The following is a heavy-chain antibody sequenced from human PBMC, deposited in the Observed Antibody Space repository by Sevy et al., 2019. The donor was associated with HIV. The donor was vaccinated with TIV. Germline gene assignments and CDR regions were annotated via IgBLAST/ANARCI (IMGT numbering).Heavy chain of an antibody. J-gene: IGHJ4*02. CDR1: GDSISNGGYY. V-gene: IGHV4-39*01. CDR2: IYYSGST. D-gene: IGHD5-12*01. CDR3: ARPQYGGSHLLFDY. Sequence: SETLSLTCTVSGDSISNGGYYWGWIRQPPGKGPEWIGSIYYSGSTYYNPSLMSRVTISVDTSRNQFSLKLSSVTAADTAVYYCARPQYGGSHLLFDYWGQGTLVTVSS.